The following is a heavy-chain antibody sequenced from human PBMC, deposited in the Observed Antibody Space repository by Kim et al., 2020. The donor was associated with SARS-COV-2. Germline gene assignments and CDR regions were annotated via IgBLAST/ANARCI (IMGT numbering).Heavy chain of an antibody. CDR1: GYTFTSYA. CDR2: INAGNGNT. D-gene: IGHD5-12*01. J-gene: IGHJ6*02. Sequence: ASVKVSCKASGYTFTSYAMHWVRQAPGQRLEWMGWINAGNGNTKYSQKFQGRVTITRDTSASTAYMELSSLRSEDTAVYYCARGYTYYYGMDVWGQGTTVTVSS. V-gene: IGHV1-3*01. CDR3: ARGYTYYYGMDV.